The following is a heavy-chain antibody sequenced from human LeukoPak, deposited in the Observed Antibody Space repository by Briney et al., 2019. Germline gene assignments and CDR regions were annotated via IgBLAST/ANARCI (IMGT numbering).Heavy chain of an antibody. V-gene: IGHV4-4*07. CDR2: IYTSGST. D-gene: IGHD2-21*01. CDR1: GGSINTYY. J-gene: IGHJ5*02. CDR3: ARAILRRIVGWAPFELSNWFDP. Sequence: PSQTLSLTCTVSGGSINTYYWSWIRQPAGKGLEYIGRIYTSGSTNYNPSLKSRVTMSVDTSKNQFSLKLSSVTAADTAVYYCARAILRRIVGWAPFELSNWFDPWGQGTLVTASS.